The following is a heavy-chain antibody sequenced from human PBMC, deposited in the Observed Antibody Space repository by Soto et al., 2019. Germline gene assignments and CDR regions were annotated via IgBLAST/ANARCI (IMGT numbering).Heavy chain of an antibody. J-gene: IGHJ4*02. D-gene: IGHD3-16*01. CDR2: ISYDGSNK. CDR1: GFTFSSYG. CDR3: VGDLDSGYYFDY. Sequence: GGSLRLSCAASGFTFSSYGMHWVRQAPGKGLEWVAVISYDGSNKYYADSVKGRFTISRDNSKNTLYLQMNSLRAEDTAVYYCVGDLDSGYYFDYWGQGTLVTVSS. V-gene: IGHV3-30*03.